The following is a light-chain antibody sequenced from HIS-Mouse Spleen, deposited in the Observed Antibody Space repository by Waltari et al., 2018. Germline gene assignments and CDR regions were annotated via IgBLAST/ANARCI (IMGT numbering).Light chain of an antibody. Sequence: QSALTQPASVSGSPGQSITISCTGTSSDVGGYKHVSWYQQHPGKAPKLMIYEVSNRPSGVSNRFSGSKSGNTASLTISGLQAEDEADYYCSSYTSSSTFFGTGTKVTVL. V-gene: IGLV2-14*01. CDR1: SSDVGGYKH. CDR3: SSYTSSSTF. J-gene: IGLJ1*01. CDR2: EVS.